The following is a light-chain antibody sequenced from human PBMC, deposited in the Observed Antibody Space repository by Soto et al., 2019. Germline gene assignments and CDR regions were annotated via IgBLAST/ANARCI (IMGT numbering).Light chain of an antibody. CDR1: SSDVGGYNY. CDR2: DVN. J-gene: IGLJ2*01. Sequence: QSVLTQPPSASGSPGQSVTISCTGTSSDVGGYNYVSWYQQHPGKAPKLMIYDVNKRPSGVPDRFSGSKSGNTASLTVSGPQAEDEADYYCSSYAGSNDVAFGGGTKLTVL. V-gene: IGLV2-8*01. CDR3: SSYAGSNDVA.